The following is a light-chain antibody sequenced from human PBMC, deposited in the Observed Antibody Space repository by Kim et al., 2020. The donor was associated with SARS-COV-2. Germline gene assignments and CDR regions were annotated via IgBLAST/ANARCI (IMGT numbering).Light chain of an antibody. V-gene: IGLV2-14*01. Sequence: QSALTQPASVSGSRGQSITISCTRTSSDVGGYNYVSWYQQPPGKAPKLMIYDVSKRPSGVSNRFSASKSGNTASLTIAGLQAEDEADYYCSSYTSSSPSWVFGGGTQLTVL. CDR2: DVS. CDR1: SSDVGGYNY. J-gene: IGLJ3*02. CDR3: SSYTSSSPSWV.